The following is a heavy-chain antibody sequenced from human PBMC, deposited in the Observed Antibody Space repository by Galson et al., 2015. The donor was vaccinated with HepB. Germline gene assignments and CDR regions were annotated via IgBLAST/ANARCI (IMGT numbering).Heavy chain of an antibody. CDR3: ASLGRGSWYPDYYGMDV. J-gene: IGHJ6*02. V-gene: IGHV3-21*01. CDR2: ISSSSSYI. D-gene: IGHD6-13*01. CDR1: GFTFSSYS. Sequence: SLRLSCAASGFTFSSYSMNWVRQAPGKGLEWVSSISSSSSYIYYADSVKGRFTISRDNAKNSLYLQMNSLRAEDTAAYYCASLGRGSWYPDYYGMDVWGQGTTVTVSS.